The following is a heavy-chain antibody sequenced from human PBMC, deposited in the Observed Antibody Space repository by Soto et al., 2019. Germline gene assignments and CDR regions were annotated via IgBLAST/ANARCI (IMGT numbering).Heavy chain of an antibody. CDR1: GGSFSGYY. V-gene: IGHV4-34*01. Sequence: SETLSLTCAVYGGSFSGYYWSWIRLPPGKGLEWIGEINHSGSTNYNPSLKGRVTISVDTSKNQFSLKLSSVTAADTAVYYCARVRGYYDFWSGYGGYYYYGMDVWGQGTAVTVSS. CDR2: INHSGST. CDR3: ARVRGYYDFWSGYGGYYYYGMDV. J-gene: IGHJ6*02. D-gene: IGHD3-3*01.